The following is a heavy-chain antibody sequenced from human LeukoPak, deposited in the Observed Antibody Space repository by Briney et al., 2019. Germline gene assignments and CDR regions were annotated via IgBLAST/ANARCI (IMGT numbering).Heavy chain of an antibody. D-gene: IGHD5-18*01. J-gene: IGHJ4*02. CDR2: ISSSGSTI. CDR3: VRRVFGYSYGPEEPYYFDF. V-gene: IGHV3-11*01. CDR1: GFTFSDYY. Sequence: PGGSLRLSCAASGFTFSDYYMSWIRQAPGKGVEGISYISSSGSTIYYANSVKGRFTIFRDNAKNSLYLQMNSLRAEDTAVYFCVRRVFGYSYGPEEPYYFDFWGQGTLVTVSS.